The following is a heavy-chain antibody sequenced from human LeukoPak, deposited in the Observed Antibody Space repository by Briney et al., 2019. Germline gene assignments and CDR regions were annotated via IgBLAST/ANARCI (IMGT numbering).Heavy chain of an antibody. CDR3: ARDVAVAGKFDY. V-gene: IGHV3-21*01. CDR2: ISSSSSYI. Sequence: GGSLRLSCAASGFSFSSHAMYWVRQAPGKGLEWVSSISSSSSYIYYADSVKGRFTISRDNAKNSLYLQMNSLRAEDTAVYYCARDVAVAGKFDYWGQGTLVTVSS. J-gene: IGHJ4*02. CDR1: GFSFSSHA. D-gene: IGHD6-19*01.